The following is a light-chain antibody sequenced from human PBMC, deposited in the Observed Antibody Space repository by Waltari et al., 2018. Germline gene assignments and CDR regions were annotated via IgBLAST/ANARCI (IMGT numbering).Light chain of an antibody. Sequence: DAVLTQSPLSLPVTLGQPASISCRSSQTLVYKDGVTYLNWFQQRPGQSPRRLIYKVSTRDSGVPERFSGSGSGTDFTLKISRVEAEDVGVYYCMQGTHWPLTFGGGTKVEIK. CDR2: KVS. CDR3: MQGTHWPLT. CDR1: QTLVYKDGVTY. J-gene: IGKJ4*01. V-gene: IGKV2-30*01.